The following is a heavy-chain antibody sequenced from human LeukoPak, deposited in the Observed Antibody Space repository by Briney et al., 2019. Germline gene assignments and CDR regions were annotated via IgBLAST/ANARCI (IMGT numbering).Heavy chain of an antibody. J-gene: IGHJ5*02. V-gene: IGHV3-53*01. CDR2: IYSGGSI. CDR1: GFSVSDNY. Sequence: GGSLRLSCAASGFSVSDNYMSWVRQAPGKGLECVSVIYSGGSIYYADSVKGRFTISRDNSKNTLYLQMNSLRVEDSAVYYCARDLASLSGGGYGGSWGQGTLVTVSS. D-gene: IGHD2-15*01. CDR3: ARDLASLSGGGYGGS.